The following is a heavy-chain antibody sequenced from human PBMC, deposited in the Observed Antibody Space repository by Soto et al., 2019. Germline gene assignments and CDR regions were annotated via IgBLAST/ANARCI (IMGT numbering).Heavy chain of an antibody. CDR1: GYTFGNHW. CDR3: ATAEVDY. J-gene: IGHJ4*02. V-gene: IGHV3-74*01. Sequence: PGGSLRLSCAVAGYTFGNHWMHWVRQAPGKGLEWVSRMNSDGSSINYADSVKGRFTVSRDNAKNTLYLQMNSLRVEDTAVYYCATAEVDYWGPGTLVTVSS. CDR2: MNSDGSSI.